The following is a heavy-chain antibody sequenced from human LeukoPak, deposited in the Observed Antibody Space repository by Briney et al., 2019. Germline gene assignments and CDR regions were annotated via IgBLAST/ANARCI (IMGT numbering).Heavy chain of an antibody. CDR2: IYSGGST. CDR1: GFTVSSNY. D-gene: IGHD4-11*01. V-gene: IGHV3-53*01. Sequence: PGGSLRLSCAASGFTVSSNYMSWVRQAPGKGLEWVSVIYSGGSTYYADSVKGRFTISRDNSKNTVYLQMHSLRAEDTAVYYCASHDYSHYGHFDYWGQGTLVTVSS. CDR3: ASHDYSHYGHFDY. J-gene: IGHJ4*02.